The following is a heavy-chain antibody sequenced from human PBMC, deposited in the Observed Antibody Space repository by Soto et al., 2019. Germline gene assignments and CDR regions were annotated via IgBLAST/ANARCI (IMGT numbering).Heavy chain of an antibody. CDR3: ARSMMTFGGVTAAFDAFDI. J-gene: IGHJ3*02. CDR1: AGSISSYY. Sequence: PSETLSLTCTVSAGSISSYYWRWIRQPAGKGLEWIGRIYTSGSTNYNPSLKSRVTMSVDTSKNQFSLKLSSVAVAGTAVYYCARSMMTFGGVTAAFDAFDIWGQGTMVTVSS. V-gene: IGHV4-4*07. CDR2: IYTSGST. D-gene: IGHD3-16*01.